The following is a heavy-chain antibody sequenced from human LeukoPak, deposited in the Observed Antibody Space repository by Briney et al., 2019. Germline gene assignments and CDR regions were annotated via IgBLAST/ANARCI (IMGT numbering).Heavy chain of an antibody. CDR1: GFTFSSYW. Sequence: GGSLRLSCAASGFTFSSYWMSWVRQAPGKGQEWVANIKQDGSEKYYVDSVKGRFTISRDNAENSLYLQMNSLRAEDTAVYYCARDDYGGNVIDYWGQGTLVTVSS. J-gene: IGHJ4*02. CDR2: IKQDGSEK. D-gene: IGHD4-23*01. V-gene: IGHV3-7*01. CDR3: ARDDYGGNVIDY.